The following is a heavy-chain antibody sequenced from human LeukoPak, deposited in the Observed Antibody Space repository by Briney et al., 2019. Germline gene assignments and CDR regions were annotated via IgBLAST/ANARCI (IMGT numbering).Heavy chain of an antibody. J-gene: IGHJ4*02. Sequence: PSEILSLTCTVSGGSISSGDHYWSWTRQPPGKALEWIGYIYFTGSTYYNPSLTSRVSISVDTSRSQFSLKLTSVTAADTAIYYCARYCSGTSCHGPFDYWGPGTLVTVSS. CDR3: ARYCSGTSCHGPFDY. V-gene: IGHV4-30-4*01. CDR2: IYFTGST. CDR1: GGSISSGDHY. D-gene: IGHD2-2*01.